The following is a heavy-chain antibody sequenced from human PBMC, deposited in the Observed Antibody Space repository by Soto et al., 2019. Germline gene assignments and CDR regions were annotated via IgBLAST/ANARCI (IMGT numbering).Heavy chain of an antibody. Sequence: QVQLQESGPGLVKPSQTLSLTCTVSGGSISSGDYYWSWIRQPPGKGLEWIGYIYYSGSTYYNPSLKSRVTISVDTSKHQFSLKLSSVTAADTAVYYCARVIVLMVYASHFDYWGQGTLVTVSS. CDR1: GGSISSGDYY. D-gene: IGHD2-8*01. CDR2: IYYSGST. J-gene: IGHJ4*02. V-gene: IGHV4-30-4*01. CDR3: ARVIVLMVYASHFDY.